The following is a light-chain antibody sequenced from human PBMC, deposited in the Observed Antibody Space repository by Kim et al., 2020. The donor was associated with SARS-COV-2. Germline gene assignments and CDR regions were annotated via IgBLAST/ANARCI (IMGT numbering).Light chain of an antibody. CDR1: SNNVGHQG. Sequence: RHTATLTCTGNSNNVGHQGAAWLQQHQGHPPKLLSYRNNNRPSGVSERLSASRSGNTASLTITGLQPEDEADYYCSAWDNSLSAWVFGGGTQLTVL. CDR2: RNN. J-gene: IGLJ3*02. V-gene: IGLV10-54*01. CDR3: SAWDNSLSAWV.